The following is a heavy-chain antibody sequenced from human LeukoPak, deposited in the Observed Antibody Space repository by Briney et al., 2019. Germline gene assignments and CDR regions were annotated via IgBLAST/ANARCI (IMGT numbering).Heavy chain of an antibody. V-gene: IGHV4-4*07. J-gene: IGHJ4*02. CDR3: ARDFGYGDYFFDD. Sequence: PLETLSLTCTVSGGSISSYYWSWIRQPAGEGLEWIGRLHTSGSTHYNPSLKSRVTMSVDTSKNQFSLKLSSVTAADTAVYYCARDFGYGDYFFDDWGQGTLVTVSS. CDR1: GGSISSYY. D-gene: IGHD4-17*01. CDR2: LHTSGST.